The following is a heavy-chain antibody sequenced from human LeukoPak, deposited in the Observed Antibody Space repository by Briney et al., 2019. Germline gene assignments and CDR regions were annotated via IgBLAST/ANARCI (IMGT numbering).Heavy chain of an antibody. Sequence: GGSLRLSCAASEFTFSAYWMHWVRQAPGKGLEWVSGISWNSGSIGYADSVKGRFTISRDNAKNSLYLQMNSLRAEDTALYYCAKDTGYDSSGYPDYWGQGTLVTVSS. V-gene: IGHV3-9*01. CDR3: AKDTGYDSSGYPDY. J-gene: IGHJ4*02. D-gene: IGHD3-22*01. CDR2: ISWNSGSI. CDR1: EFTFSAYW.